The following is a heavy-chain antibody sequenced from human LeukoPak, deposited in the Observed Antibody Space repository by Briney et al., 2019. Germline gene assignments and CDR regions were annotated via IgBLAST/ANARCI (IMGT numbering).Heavy chain of an antibody. Sequence: AASVRVSCKASGYTFTSYGISWVRQAPGQGLEWMGIINPSGGSTSYAQKFQGRVTMTRDMSTSTVYMELSSLRSEDMAVYYCARDPTPYSSTVFDYWGQGTLVTVSS. J-gene: IGHJ4*02. CDR1: GYTFTSYG. CDR3: ARDPTPYSSTVFDY. D-gene: IGHD6-19*01. CDR2: INPSGGST. V-gene: IGHV1-46*01.